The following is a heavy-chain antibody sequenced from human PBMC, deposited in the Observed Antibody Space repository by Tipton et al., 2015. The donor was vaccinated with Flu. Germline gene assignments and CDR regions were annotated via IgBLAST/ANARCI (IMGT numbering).Heavy chain of an antibody. J-gene: IGHJ4*02. CDR1: GYSFTSYW. Sequence: QLVQSGAEVKKPGESLKISCKGSGYSFTSYWIGWVRQMPGKGLEWMGIIYPGDSDTRYSPSFQGQVTISADKSISTAYLQWSSLKASDIAMYYCVRQPYLGDYGGYFDYWGQGTLVTVSS. D-gene: IGHD4-17*01. CDR3: VRQPYLGDYGGYFDY. V-gene: IGHV5-51*01. CDR2: IYPGDSDT.